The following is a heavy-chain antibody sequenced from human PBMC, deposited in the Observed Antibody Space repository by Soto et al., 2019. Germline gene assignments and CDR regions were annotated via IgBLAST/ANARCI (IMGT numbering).Heavy chain of an antibody. J-gene: IGHJ4*02. D-gene: IGHD3-16*02. CDR3: ARGRLHLGELSFNYLDF. V-gene: IGHV4-59*12. CDR2: IYYSGST. Sequence: SETLSLTCXVXGGSISSYYWSWIRQPPGKGLEWIGYIYYSGSTNYIPSLKSRVTISVDTSKNQFSLKLSSVTAADTAVYYCARGRLHLGELSFNYLDFWGQGTLVTVSS. CDR1: GGSISSYY.